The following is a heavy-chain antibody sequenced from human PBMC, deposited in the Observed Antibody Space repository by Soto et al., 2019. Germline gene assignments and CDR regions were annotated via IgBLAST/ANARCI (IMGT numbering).Heavy chain of an antibody. CDR2: INDDGIST. Sequence: PGGSLRLSCAASGFTFSMYWMHWVRQVPGKGPEWVSRINDDGISTNYADSVKGRFTISRDNAKNTLYLQMNSLRGEDTAMYYCTKDTFGERDSWGQGTLVTVSS. CDR1: GFTFSMYW. V-gene: IGHV3-74*01. D-gene: IGHD3-10*01. J-gene: IGHJ4*02. CDR3: TKDTFGERDS.